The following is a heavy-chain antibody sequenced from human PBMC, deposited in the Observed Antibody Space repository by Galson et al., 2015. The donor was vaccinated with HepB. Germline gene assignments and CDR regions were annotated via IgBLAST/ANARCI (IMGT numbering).Heavy chain of an antibody. Sequence: SLRLSCAASGFTFSSYAMHWVRQAPGKGLEWVAVISYDGSNKYYADSVKGRFTISRDNSKNTLYLQMNSLRAEDTAVYYCASTGQWELPEDYWGQGTLVTVSS. CDR3: ASTGQWELPEDY. J-gene: IGHJ4*02. V-gene: IGHV3-30-3*01. D-gene: IGHD1-26*01. CDR1: GFTFSSYA. CDR2: ISYDGSNK.